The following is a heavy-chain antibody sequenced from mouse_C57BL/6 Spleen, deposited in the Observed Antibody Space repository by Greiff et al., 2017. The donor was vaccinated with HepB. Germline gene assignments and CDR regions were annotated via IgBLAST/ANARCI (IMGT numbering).Heavy chain of an antibody. CDR1: GYTFTSYW. D-gene: IGHD2-1*01. V-gene: IGHV1-55*01. CDR2: IYPGSGST. CDR3: ARVGYYGNYGGFAY. Sequence: QVQLQQPGAELVKPGASVKMSCKASGYTFTSYWITWVKQRPGQGLEWIGDIYPGSGSTNYNEKFKSKATLTVDTSSSTAYMQLSSLTSEDSAVYYCARVGYYGNYGGFAYWGQGTLVTVSA. J-gene: IGHJ3*01.